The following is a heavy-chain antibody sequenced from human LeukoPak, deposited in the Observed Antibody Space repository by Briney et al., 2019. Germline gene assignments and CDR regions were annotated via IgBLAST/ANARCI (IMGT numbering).Heavy chain of an antibody. CDR2: MNPNSGNT. CDR3: ARGRYYYDSRPFAFDI. J-gene: IGHJ3*02. D-gene: IGHD3-22*01. CDR1: GYTFTSYD. V-gene: IGHV1-8*01. Sequence: GASVKVSCKASGYTFTSYDINWVRQAIGQGLEWMGWMNPNSGNTGYAQKFQGRVTMTRNTSISTAYMELSSLRSEDTAVYYCARGRYYYDSRPFAFDIWGQGTMVTVSS.